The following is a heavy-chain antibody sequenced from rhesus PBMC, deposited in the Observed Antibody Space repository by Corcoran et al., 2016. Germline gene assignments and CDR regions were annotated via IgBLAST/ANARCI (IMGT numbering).Heavy chain of an antibody. CDR3: VGLMVAGPVEY. Sequence: LQLQNSGPGLVKPSETLSLTCAVSGGSISSNSWTWIRQPPGKGLEWIGRISVDDGTPDYNPSLRGRVTISPATSKTEFSLKVDSVTAADTAVYYCVGLMVAGPVEYWGQGVLVTVSS. CDR2: ISVDDGTP. CDR1: GGSISSNS. V-gene: IGHV4-173*01. J-gene: IGHJ4*01. D-gene: IGHD6-37*01.